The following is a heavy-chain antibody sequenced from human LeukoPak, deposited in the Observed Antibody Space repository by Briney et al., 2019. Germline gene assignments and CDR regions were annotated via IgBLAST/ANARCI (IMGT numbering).Heavy chain of an antibody. V-gene: IGHV3-11*04. CDR1: GFTFSDNY. J-gene: IGHJ3*02. CDR2: ISSSGNTT. CDR3: AKDGSYDLKNDAFDI. D-gene: IGHD3/OR15-3a*01. Sequence: PGGSLRLSCAASGFTFSDNYMSWIRQAPGKGLEWVSYISSSGNTTYNADSVKGRFSITRDNAKNSLYLQMNSLRAEDTAVYYCAKDGSYDLKNDAFDIWGQGTMVTVSS.